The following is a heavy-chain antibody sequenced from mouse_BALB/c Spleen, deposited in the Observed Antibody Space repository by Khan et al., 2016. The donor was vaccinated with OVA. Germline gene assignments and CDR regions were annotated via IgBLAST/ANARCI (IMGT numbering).Heavy chain of an antibody. D-gene: IGHD3-3*01. CDR2: ILPGRGNS. V-gene: IGHV1-9*01. CDR3: ARGAETTYGMDY. J-gene: IGHJ4*01. CDR1: GYTLSSYW. Sequence: QVQLQQSGGELMKPGASVKISCKATGYTLSSYWIEWVKQRPGHGLEWIGEILPGRGNSNYNEKFKGKATFTADTSSNIAYMQLSSLTSEDSAVYYCARGAETTYGMDYWGQGTSVTVSS.